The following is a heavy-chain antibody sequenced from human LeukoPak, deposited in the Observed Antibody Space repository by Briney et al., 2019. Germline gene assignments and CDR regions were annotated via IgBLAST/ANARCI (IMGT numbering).Heavy chain of an antibody. J-gene: IGHJ4*02. Sequence: GGSLRLSCAASGFTFSSYGMHWVRQAPGKGLEWVAVIWYGGSNKYYADSVKGRFTISRDNSRNTLYLQMNSLRAEDTAVYYCASQGPVRYFDWYFDYWGQGTLVTVSS. CDR1: GFTFSSYG. CDR2: IWYGGSNK. D-gene: IGHD3-9*01. CDR3: ASQGPVRYFDWYFDY. V-gene: IGHV3-33*01.